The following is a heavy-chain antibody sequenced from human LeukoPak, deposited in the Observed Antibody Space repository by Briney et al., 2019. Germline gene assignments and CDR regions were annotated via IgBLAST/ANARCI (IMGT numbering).Heavy chain of an antibody. CDR1: GGSFSGYY. Sequence: SETLSLTCAVYGGSFSGYYWSWIRQPPGKGLEWIGEINHSGSTNYNPSLKSRVTISVDTSKNQFSLKLSSVTAADTAVYYCAREAYCSSTTCYTYFDYWGQGTLVTVSS. D-gene: IGHD2-2*02. V-gene: IGHV4-34*01. CDR2: INHSGST. CDR3: AREAYCSSTTCYTYFDY. J-gene: IGHJ4*02.